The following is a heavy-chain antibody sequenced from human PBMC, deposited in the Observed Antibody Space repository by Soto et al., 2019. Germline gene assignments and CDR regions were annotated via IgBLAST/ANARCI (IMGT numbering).Heavy chain of an antibody. V-gene: IGHV3-30*19. CDR1: GFTFRSYV. Sequence: QVQLVESGGGVVQPGTSLRVSCVGSGFTFRSYVIHWVRQAPGKGLEWVALTSYDGSDKYYGDSVRGRFTISRDNSRNTVDLQMDSLRLEDTALYYCARGGTTGGLDVWGQGVLVSVSS. CDR3: ARGGTTGGLDV. D-gene: IGHD3-16*01. J-gene: IGHJ1*01. CDR2: TSYDGSDK.